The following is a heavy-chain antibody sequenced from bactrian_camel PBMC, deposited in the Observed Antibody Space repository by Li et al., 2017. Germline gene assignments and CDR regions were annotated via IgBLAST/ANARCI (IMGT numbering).Heavy chain of an antibody. CDR3: NLRCWTGIYVRDY. J-gene: IGHJ4*01. V-gene: IGHV3S9*01. Sequence: HVQLVESGGGLVQPGGSLRLSCAASGFTFSSYAMYWVRQAPGKARELVSSISSAGIQYAESVKGRFTISRDNAKNTVYLQMNSLKHDDTAMYYCNLRCWTGIYVRDYWGQGTQVTVS. CDR1: GFTFSSYA. D-gene: IGHD1*01. CDR2: ISSAGI.